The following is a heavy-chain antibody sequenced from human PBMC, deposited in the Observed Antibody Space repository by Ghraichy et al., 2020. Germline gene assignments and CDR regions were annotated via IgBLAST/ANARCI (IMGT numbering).Heavy chain of an antibody. Sequence: SVKVSCKASGFTFTSSAVQWVRQARGQRLEWIGWIVVGSGNTNYAQKFQERVTITRDMSTSTAYMELSSLRSEDTAVYYCAAEKDIEDYYYYYGMDVWGQGTTVTVSS. J-gene: IGHJ6*02. V-gene: IGHV1-58*01. D-gene: IGHD2-15*01. CDR2: IVVGSGNT. CDR1: GFTFTSSA. CDR3: AAEKDIEDYYYYYGMDV.